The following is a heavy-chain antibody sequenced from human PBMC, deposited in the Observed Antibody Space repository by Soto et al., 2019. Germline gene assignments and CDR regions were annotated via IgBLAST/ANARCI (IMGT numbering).Heavy chain of an antibody. CDR1: GDSVSTYW. J-gene: IGHJ4*02. CDR3: ASRDPGTSVDY. D-gene: IGHD1-7*01. Sequence: PSETLSLTCTVSGDSVSTYWWSWIRQPPGKGLEWIAYIYNTGSTNYNPSLKSRVTISLDASKNQFSLRLTSVTAEDTAVYYCASRDPGTSVDYWGQGTLVTVSS. CDR2: IYNTGST. V-gene: IGHV4-59*08.